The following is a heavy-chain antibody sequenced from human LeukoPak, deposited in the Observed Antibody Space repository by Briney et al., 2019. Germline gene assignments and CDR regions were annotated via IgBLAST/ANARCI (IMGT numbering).Heavy chain of an antibody. CDR3: ARDHSYSYDS. CDR2: ISYDGSNK. CDR1: GFTFSSYA. J-gene: IGHJ4*02. Sequence: GGSLRLSCAASGFTFSSYAMTWVRQAPGKGLEWVALISYDGSNKYYADSVKGRFTISRDSPKNTLYLQMNSLRAEDTALYYCARDHSYSYDSWGQGTLVTVSS. D-gene: IGHD5-18*01. V-gene: IGHV3-30-3*01.